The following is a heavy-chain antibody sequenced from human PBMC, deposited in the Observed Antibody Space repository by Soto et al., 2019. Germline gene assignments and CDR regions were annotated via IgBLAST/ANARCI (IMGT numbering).Heavy chain of an antibody. CDR1: GFTFSSYS. CDR2: ISSSSSTI. V-gene: IGHV3-48*02. D-gene: IGHD2-15*01. J-gene: IGHJ6*04. CDR3: ARHLRPQRLVVVVAAADYYYYGMDV. Sequence: EVQLVESGGGLVQPGGSLRLSCAASGFTFSSYSMNWVRQAPGKGLEWVSYISSSSSTIYYADSVKGRFTISRDNAKSSLYLQMNSLSDEATAVYYCARHLRPQRLVVVVAAADYYYYGMDVWGKGTTVTVSS.